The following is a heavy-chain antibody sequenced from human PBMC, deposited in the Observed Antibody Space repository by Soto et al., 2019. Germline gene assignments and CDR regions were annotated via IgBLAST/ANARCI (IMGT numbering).Heavy chain of an antibody. V-gene: IGHV3-23*01. J-gene: IGHJ3*01. CDR2: ISGSADGT. D-gene: IGHD3-3*01. CDR3: AKDTVGGYSFWSGYYSDGLDV. Sequence: EVKLLESGGGLAQPGGSLRLSCVGSGFTFDSYAISWVRQAPEERLQWIAAISGSADGTDYTHSVRGRFTISRDNAKKTVHLQMDSLRVEDTVVYFCAKDTVGGYSFWSGYYSDGLDVWGQGTLVTVS. CDR1: GFTFDSYA.